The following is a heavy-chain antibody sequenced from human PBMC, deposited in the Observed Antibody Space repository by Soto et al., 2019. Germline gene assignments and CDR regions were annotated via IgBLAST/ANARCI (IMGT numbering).Heavy chain of an antibody. V-gene: IGHV3-23*01. CDR2: LSGSGTTT. J-gene: IGHJ3*02. CDR3: AKAVPLVRDAFDI. D-gene: IGHD3-10*02. Sequence: EVQLLESGGGLIQPGGSLRLSCAASGFTFSNFVMSWVRQAPGKGLEWVSSLSGSGTTTYYADSVKGRFTISRDNSKNTLYMEMDRLRVGDTAIYYCAKAVPLVRDAFDILGQGTTVTVSS. CDR1: GFTFSNFV.